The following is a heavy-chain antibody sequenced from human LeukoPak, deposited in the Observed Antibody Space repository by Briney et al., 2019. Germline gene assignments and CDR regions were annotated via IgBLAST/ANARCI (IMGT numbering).Heavy chain of an antibody. J-gene: IGHJ3*02. CDR1: GGSISSGGYY. CDR3: ARVEDRISLTSDAFDI. V-gene: IGHV4-31*03. CDR2: IYYSGST. D-gene: IGHD2/OR15-2a*01. Sequence: PSQTLPLTCTVSGGSISSGGYYWSWIRQHPGKGLEWIGYIYYSGSTNYNPSLKSRVTISVDTSKNQFSLKLSSVTAADTAVYYCARVEDRISLTSDAFDIWGQGTMVTVSS.